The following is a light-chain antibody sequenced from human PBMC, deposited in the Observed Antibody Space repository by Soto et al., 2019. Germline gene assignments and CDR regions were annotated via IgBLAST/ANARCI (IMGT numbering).Light chain of an antibody. Sequence: DLQLTQSPSFLSASVGDRVTVTCRSSQDISSYLAWYQQKPGKAPKVLIYGASTLQSGVPPRFGGSGSGTAFTLTISSLQPEEFATYFCQQVDSYPITFGGGTKVEIK. CDR3: QQVDSYPIT. CDR1: QDISSY. V-gene: IGKV1-9*01. J-gene: IGKJ4*01. CDR2: GAS.